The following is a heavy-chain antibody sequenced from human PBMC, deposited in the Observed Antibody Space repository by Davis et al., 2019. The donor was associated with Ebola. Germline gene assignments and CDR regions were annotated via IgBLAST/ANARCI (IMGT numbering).Heavy chain of an antibody. CDR3: ARRYSSSPDSELDY. D-gene: IGHD6-13*01. J-gene: IGHJ4*02. Sequence: ASVKVSCKASGYTFTSYAMNWVRQAPGQGLEWMGWINTNTGNPTYAQGFTGRFVFSLDTSVSTAYLQISSLKAEDTAVYYCARRYSSSPDSELDYWGQGTLVTVSS. V-gene: IGHV7-4-1*02. CDR1: GYTFTSYA. CDR2: INTNTGNP.